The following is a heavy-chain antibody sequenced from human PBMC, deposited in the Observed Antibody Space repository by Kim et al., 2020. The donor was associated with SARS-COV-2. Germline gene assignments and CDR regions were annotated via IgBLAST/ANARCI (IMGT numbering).Heavy chain of an antibody. CDR1: GGSISSGSYY. CDR2: IYTSGST. V-gene: IGHV4-61*02. D-gene: IGHD2-15*01. CDR3: ARDTQPPSGGSWLGPYYYYYYGMDV. Sequence: SETLSLTCTVSGGSISSGSYYWSWIRQPAGKGLEWIGRIYTSGSTNYNPSLKSRVTISVDTSKNQFSLKLSSVTAADTAVYYCARDTQPPSGGSWLGPYYYYYYGMDVWGQGTTVTVSS. J-gene: IGHJ6*02.